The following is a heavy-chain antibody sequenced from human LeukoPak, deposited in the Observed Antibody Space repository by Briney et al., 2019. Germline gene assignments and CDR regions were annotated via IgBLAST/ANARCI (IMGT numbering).Heavy chain of an antibody. V-gene: IGHV4-34*01. CDR1: GGSFSGYY. CDR2: INHSGST. J-gene: IGHJ4*02. CDR3: ARVSEGVSLGY. D-gene: IGHD3-16*01. Sequence: SETLSLTCAVYGGSFYGGSFSGYYWSWIRQPPEKGLEWIGEINHSGSTNYNPSFKSRVTMSVDTSKNQFSLKLSSVTAADTAVYYCARVSEGVSLGYWGQGTLVTVSS.